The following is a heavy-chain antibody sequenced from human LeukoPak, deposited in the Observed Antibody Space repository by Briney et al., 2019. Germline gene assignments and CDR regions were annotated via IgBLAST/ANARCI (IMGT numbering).Heavy chain of an antibody. CDR1: GFTFSNDW. CDR2: ISGDGTTT. D-gene: IGHD2-15*01. J-gene: IGHJ4*02. V-gene: IGHV3-74*01. Sequence: GGSLRLSCAVSGFTFSNDWMHWVRQAPGKGLLWVSRISGDGTTTNYADSVKGRFTISRDNAKNMLYLQMDSLRAEDTAVYYCAGTWSFDYWGQGTLVTVSS. CDR3: AGTWSFDY.